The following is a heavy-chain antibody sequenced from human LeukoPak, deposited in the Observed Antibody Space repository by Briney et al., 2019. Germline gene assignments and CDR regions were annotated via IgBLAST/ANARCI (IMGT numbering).Heavy chain of an antibody. D-gene: IGHD3-22*01. CDR3: ARDSSGYRRGSFDY. CDR1: GGSFSSYH. Sequence: SETLSLTCTVSGGSFSSYHWSWIRQPPGKGLEWIGYIYYSGSTNYNPSLKSRVAISVDTSNNQFSLKLSSVTAADTAVYYCARDSSGYRRGSFDYWGQGTLVTVSS. CDR2: IYYSGST. V-gene: IGHV4-59*01. J-gene: IGHJ4*02.